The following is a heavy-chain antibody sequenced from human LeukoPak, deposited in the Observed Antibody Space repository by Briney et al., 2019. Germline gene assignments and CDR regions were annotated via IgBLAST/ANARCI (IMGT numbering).Heavy chain of an antibody. CDR1: GFTISRYW. V-gene: IGHV3-7*01. J-gene: IGHJ5*02. Sequence: PGGSLRLSCVATGFTISRYWMTWVRQAPGKGLEWVANIEKDAREKTYVDSVEGRFTISRDNAKNSIFLQMNSLRVEVMAIYYCVRDGGTDCYDPWGQGTLVSVSS. CDR2: IEKDAREK. CDR3: VRDGGTDCYDP. D-gene: IGHD3-16*01.